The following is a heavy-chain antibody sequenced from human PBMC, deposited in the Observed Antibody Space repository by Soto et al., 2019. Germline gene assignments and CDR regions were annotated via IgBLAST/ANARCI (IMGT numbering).Heavy chain of an antibody. CDR3: ARGERRSASYRGFDI. D-gene: IGHD3-10*01. J-gene: IGHJ3*02. CDR2: IYSSGST. Sequence: QVQLQESGPGLVKPSQTLSLTCTVSGGSISSGGYFWSWIRQHPGQGLEWIGYIYSSGSTYYNPSHNSRVSISVDTSKNQFSLRLPSVTAADTAVYYCARGERRSASYRGFDIWGRGTMVTVSS. V-gene: IGHV4-31*03. CDR1: GGSISSGGYF.